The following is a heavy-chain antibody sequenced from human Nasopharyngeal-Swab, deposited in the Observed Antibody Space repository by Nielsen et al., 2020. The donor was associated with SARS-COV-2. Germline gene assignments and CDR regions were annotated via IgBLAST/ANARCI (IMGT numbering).Heavy chain of an antibody. CDR2: IYYSGTT. CDR1: GGSISSSSYY. D-gene: IGHD3-3*01. Sequence: GSLRLSCTVSGGSISSSSYYWGWIRQPPGKGLEWIGSIYYSGTTYYNPSLKSRVTISVDTSKNQFSLKLSSVTAADTAVYYCARVGIFGVVWLTGAGFDYWGQGTLVTVSS. CDR3: ARVGIFGVVWLTGAGFDY. V-gene: IGHV4-39*07. J-gene: IGHJ4*02.